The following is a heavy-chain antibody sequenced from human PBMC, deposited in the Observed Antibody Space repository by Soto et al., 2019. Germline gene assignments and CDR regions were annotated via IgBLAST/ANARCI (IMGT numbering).Heavy chain of an antibody. D-gene: IGHD3-22*01. J-gene: IGHJ1*01. CDR2: VSYSGST. CDR1: GGAIGGYY. CDR3: ARDLDGLHDDTSGPFPRPG. Sequence: SETLSLTCSLSGGAIGGYYWSWIRQPPGKALEWIGYVSYSGSTDYHPSLKSRATMSIDTAGNQFSLKVSSVTVADTAVYYCARDLDGLHDDTSGPFPRPGWGQGTLVTVSS. V-gene: IGHV4-59*08.